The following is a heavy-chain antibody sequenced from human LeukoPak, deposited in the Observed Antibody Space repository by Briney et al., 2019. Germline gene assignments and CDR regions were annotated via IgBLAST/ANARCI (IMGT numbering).Heavy chain of an antibody. D-gene: IGHD6-13*01. V-gene: IGHV3-21*01. J-gene: IGHJ5*02. Sequence: GGSLRLFCGASGYIFRRYSVNWAREARGKGLEWVSSISSSSRYIYYADSVKGRFTISRDNVKNSLYLQMNSLRAESTAVYYCARDLAASIAAAGTVHWFDPWGQGTLVTVSS. CDR2: ISSSSRYI. CDR1: GYIFRRYS. CDR3: ARDLAASIAAAGTVHWFDP.